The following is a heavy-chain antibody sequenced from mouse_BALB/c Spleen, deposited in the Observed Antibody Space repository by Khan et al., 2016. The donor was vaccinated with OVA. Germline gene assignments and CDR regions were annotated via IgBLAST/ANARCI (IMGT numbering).Heavy chain of an antibody. CDR2: IWSDGYT. CDR3: ARNTFYYTMDY. J-gene: IGHJ4*01. V-gene: IGHV2-6*02. Sequence: QVQLKESGPGLVVPSQSLSITCTVSGFSLTNYGVHWVRQPPGKGLEWLVVIWSDGYTTYNSALKSRLSISKDNSKSQVFLKMNSLQTDDTAMYYCARNTFYYTMDYWGQGTSVTVSS. CDR1: GFSLTNYG.